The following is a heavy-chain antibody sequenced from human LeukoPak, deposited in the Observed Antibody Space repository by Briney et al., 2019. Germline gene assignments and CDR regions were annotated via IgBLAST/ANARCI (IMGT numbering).Heavy chain of an antibody. CDR2: ITGRGDST. D-gene: IGHD2-15*01. V-gene: IGHV3-23*01. J-gene: IGHJ4*02. CDR3: AKGTLGSCSGARCYPFDY. Sequence: PGGSLRLSCAASGFTFSTYAMNWVRQTPGKGLDWVSSITGRGDSTYLADSVKGRFTISRDNSKNTLYLQMNSLRAEDTAIYYCAKGTLGSCSGARCYPFDYWGQGTLVNVSS. CDR1: GFTFSTYA.